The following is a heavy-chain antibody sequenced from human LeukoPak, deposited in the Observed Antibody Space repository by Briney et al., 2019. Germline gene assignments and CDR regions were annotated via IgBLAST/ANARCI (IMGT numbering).Heavy chain of an antibody. J-gene: IGHJ4*02. D-gene: IGHD2-15*01. CDR1: GYSISSGYY. Sequence: PSETLSLTCTVSGYSISSGYYWGWIRQTPGKVLEWVSTIYSGGSTYYADSVKGRCTISRDNSKDTLYFQMNNLRAEDTAVYSCARATSAYSGLWDNWGQGTLVTVSS. CDR3: ARATSAYSGLWDN. V-gene: IGHV3-66*01. CDR2: IYSGGST.